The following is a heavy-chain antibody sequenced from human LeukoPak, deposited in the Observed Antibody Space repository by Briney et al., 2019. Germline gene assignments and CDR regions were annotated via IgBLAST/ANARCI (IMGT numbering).Heavy chain of an antibody. J-gene: IGHJ4*02. CDR3: AKVLLATGSSYFDWLPNRGGIDY. V-gene: IGHV3-74*01. CDR2: INSDGSST. CDR1: GFTFISYW. D-gene: IGHD3-9*01. Sequence: GGSLRLSCAASGFTFISYWMHWVRQAPGKGLVWVSRINSDGSSTSYADSVKGRFTISRDNSKNTLYLQMNSLRAEDKAVYYCAKVLLATGSSYFDWLPNRGGIDYWGQGTLVTVSS.